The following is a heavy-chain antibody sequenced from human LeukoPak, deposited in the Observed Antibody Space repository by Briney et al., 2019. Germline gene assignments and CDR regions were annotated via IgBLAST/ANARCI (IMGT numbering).Heavy chain of an antibody. D-gene: IGHD6-6*01. Sequence: PSQTLSLTCTVSGGSISSGGYYWSWIRQHPGKGLEWIGYIYYSGSTYYNPSLKSRVTISVDTSKNQFSLKLSSVTAADTAVYYCARLPRTPLSSIAARSIDYWGQGTLVTVSS. CDR3: ARLPRTPLSSIAARSIDY. V-gene: IGHV4-31*03. J-gene: IGHJ4*02. CDR1: GGSISSGGYY. CDR2: IYYSGST.